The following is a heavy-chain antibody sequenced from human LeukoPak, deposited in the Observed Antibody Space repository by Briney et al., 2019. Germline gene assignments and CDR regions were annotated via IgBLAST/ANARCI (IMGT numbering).Heavy chain of an antibody. V-gene: IGHV3-23*01. Sequence: PGGSLRLSCAASGFTSSSYAMSWVRQAPGKGLEWVSAISGIGGSTYYADSVKGRFTISRDNSKNTLYLQMNSLRAEDTAVYYCAKFDSSSFYFDYWGQGTLVTVSS. CDR1: GFTSSSYA. J-gene: IGHJ4*02. CDR3: AKFDSSSFYFDY. CDR2: ISGIGGST. D-gene: IGHD6-6*01.